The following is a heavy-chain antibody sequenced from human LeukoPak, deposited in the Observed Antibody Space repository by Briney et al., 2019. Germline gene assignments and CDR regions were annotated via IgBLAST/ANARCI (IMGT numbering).Heavy chain of an antibody. D-gene: IGHD4-17*01. V-gene: IGHV4-38-2*01. CDR3: ARHYDYGQSMPFDY. J-gene: IGHJ4*02. CDR1: DFSIRSPYY. CDR2: IYHSGTT. Sequence: SETLSLTCDVSDFSIRSPYYWGWIRQPPGKGLEWIGSIYHSGTTYYNPSLKSRVTISVDTSKNQLSLKLRSVTAADTAVYYCARHYDYGQSMPFDYWGQGSLVTVSS.